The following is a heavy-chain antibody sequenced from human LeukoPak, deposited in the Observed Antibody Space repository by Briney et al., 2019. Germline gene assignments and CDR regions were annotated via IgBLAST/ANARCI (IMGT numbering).Heavy chain of an antibody. CDR3: ARDRYYYDSSGYSY. Sequence: GGSLRLSCAASGFTFDDYGMSWVRQASGKGLEWVSGINWNGGSTGYADSVKGRFTISRDNAKNSLYLQMNSLRAEDTALYYCARDRYYYDSSGYSYWGQGTLVTVSS. D-gene: IGHD3-22*01. CDR1: GFTFDDYG. CDR2: INWNGGST. V-gene: IGHV3-20*04. J-gene: IGHJ4*02.